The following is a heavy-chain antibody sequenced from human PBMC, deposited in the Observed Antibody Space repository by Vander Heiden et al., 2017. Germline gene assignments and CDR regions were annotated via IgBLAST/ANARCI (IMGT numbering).Heavy chain of an antibody. J-gene: IGHJ6*02. V-gene: IGHV3-21*01. CDR1: GFAFNDYS. CDR3: ARDLGNFDKSGYYISTGDDNYSGLDV. CDR2: SSTSRSYL. Sequence: ELGGGLVKPGGSLRLSCEAPGFAFNDYSINWVRHAPGQGLQWGASSSTSRSYLHYADAVKGRFTISRYNARNSVFLQMNSLTVEDTAIYYCARDLGNFDKSGYYISTGDDNYSGLDVWGQGTTVTVSS. D-gene: IGHD3-22*01.